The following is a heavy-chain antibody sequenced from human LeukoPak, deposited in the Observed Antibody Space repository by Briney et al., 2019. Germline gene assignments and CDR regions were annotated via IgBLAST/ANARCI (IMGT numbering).Heavy chain of an antibody. CDR1: TFAFSSYA. Sequence: GGSLRLSCAASTFAFSSYAMTRVRQAPGKGLEWVSSITGSGAGTSYADSVKGRFTVSRDNSKNTLYLQMNSLRAEDTAVYYCAKQMRRVGAIDYWGQGTLVTVSS. V-gene: IGHV3-23*01. CDR2: ITGSGAGT. CDR3: AKQMRRVGAIDY. J-gene: IGHJ4*02. D-gene: IGHD1-26*01.